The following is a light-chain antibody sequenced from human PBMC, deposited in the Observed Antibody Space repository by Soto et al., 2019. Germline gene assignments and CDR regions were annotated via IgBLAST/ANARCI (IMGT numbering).Light chain of an antibody. Sequence: EIVLAQSPGTLSLSPGERATLSCRASQSVGSSYLAWYQQKPGQAPRLLIYGASSRATGIPDRFSGSGSGTDFTLTISRLEPEAFAVYYCQPYDNSPRTFGQGTQLEIK. CDR1: QSVGSSY. CDR2: GAS. CDR3: QPYDNSPRT. J-gene: IGKJ2*01. V-gene: IGKV3-20*01.